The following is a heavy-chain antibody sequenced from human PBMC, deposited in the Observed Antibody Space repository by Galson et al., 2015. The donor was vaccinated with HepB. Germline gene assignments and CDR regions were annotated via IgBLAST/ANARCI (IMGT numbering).Heavy chain of an antibody. CDR2: IYSGGST. J-gene: IGHJ4*02. Sequence: SLRLSCAASGFTVSSNYMSWVRQAPGKGLEWVSVIYSGGSTYYADSVKGRFTISRDNSKNTLYLQMNSLRAEDTAVYYCARDQDYGGNSVGFDYWGQGTLVTVSS. CDR3: ARDQDYGGNSVGFDY. D-gene: IGHD4-23*01. V-gene: IGHV3-66*01. CDR1: GFTVSSNY.